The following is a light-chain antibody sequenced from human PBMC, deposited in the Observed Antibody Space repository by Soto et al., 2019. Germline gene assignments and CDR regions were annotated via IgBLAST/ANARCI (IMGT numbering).Light chain of an antibody. CDR3: SSYSGSKNLV. V-gene: IGLV2-8*01. J-gene: IGLJ2*01. CDR1: SSDVGGYNY. CDR2: EVS. Sequence: QSALTQPPSASGSPGQSVTISCTGTSSDVGGYNYVSWYQQYPGKAPKVMIYEVSKRPSGVPDRFSGSKSGNTASLTVSGIQAEDEADYYCSSYSGSKNLVFGGGTKLTVL.